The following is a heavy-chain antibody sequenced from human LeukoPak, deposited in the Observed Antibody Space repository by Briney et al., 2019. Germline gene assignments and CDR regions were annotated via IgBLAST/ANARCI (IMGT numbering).Heavy chain of an antibody. J-gene: IGHJ3*02. CDR1: GYTFTSYY. V-gene: IGHV1-46*01. Sequence: ASVKVSCKASGYTFTSYYIHWVRQAPGQGLEWMGIINPSGGSTSYAQKFQGRVTMTRDTSTSTVYMELSSLRSEDTAVYYCARVRWVPLEGAGYDGFDIWGQGTMVTVSS. CDR2: INPSGGST. D-gene: IGHD5-24*01. CDR3: ARVRWVPLEGAGYDGFDI.